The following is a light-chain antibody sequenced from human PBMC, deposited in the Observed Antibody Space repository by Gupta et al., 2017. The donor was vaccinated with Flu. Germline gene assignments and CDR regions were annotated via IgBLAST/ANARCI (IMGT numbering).Light chain of an antibody. V-gene: IGKV3-11*01. Sequence: EIVLTQSPATLSLSPGERATLSCSASQSISSYLAWYHQKTDQAPRLLIYDASHRATGIPARLSGSGSGTDFTLTISRIDPEDFAVYYCQQRNNWPRTFGQGTKLEIK. CDR3: QQRNNWPRT. CDR2: DAS. J-gene: IGKJ2*01. CDR1: QSISSY.